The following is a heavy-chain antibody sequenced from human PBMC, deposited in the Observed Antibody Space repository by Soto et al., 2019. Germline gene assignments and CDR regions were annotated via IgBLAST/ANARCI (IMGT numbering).Heavy chain of an antibody. CDR2: IYYSGST. Sequence: QVQLQESGTGLVKPSQTLSLTCTVSGGSISSGGYYWSWIRKHPGKGLEWNGYIYYSGSTYYNPSLKIRVTISVDTSTNQFSLKLSSVTAADTAVYYCAIDGFGSGSFCGQGTLVTVSS. V-gene: IGHV4-31*03. D-gene: IGHD3-10*01. J-gene: IGHJ4*02. CDR1: GGSISSGGYY. CDR3: AIDGFGSGSF.